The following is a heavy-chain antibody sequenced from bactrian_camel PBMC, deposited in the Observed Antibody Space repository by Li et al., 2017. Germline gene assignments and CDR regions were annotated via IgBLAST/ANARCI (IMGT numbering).Heavy chain of an antibody. V-gene: IGHV3S55*01. CDR1: GFTSYSCA. D-gene: IGHD1*01. Sequence: HVQLVESGGGSVQAGGSLRLSCTAPGFTSYSCAIDWYCQAAGKRREWVSTISFDGRALYADSVKGRFTISKDVTKDTVYLQMNDLKPEDTAMYSCHDNQCHRGWPGAYRGQGTQVTVS. CDR2: ISFDGRA. J-gene: IGHJ4*01. CDR3: HDNQCHRGWPGAY.